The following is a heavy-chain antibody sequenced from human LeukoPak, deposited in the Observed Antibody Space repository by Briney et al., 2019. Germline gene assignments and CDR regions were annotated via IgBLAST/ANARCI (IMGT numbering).Heavy chain of an antibody. CDR3: VRGWQQLGS. Sequence: GGSLRLSCAASGFTFSSYAMSWVRQAPGMGLEWVSAISGSGGSTYYADSVKGRFTISRDNSKNTLYLQMNSLIAEDTAVYYCVRGWQQLGSWGRGTLVTVSS. D-gene: IGHD1-1*01. CDR2: ISGSGGST. CDR1: GFTFSSYA. V-gene: IGHV3-23*01. J-gene: IGHJ5*02.